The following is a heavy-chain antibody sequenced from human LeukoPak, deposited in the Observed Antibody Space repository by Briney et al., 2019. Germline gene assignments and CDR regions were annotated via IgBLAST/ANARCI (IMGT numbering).Heavy chain of an antibody. D-gene: IGHD6-25*01. V-gene: IGHV4-59*01. CDR1: GGSFSSYY. CDR2: IYFTGTT. Sequence: PSETLSLTCTVSGGSFSSYYWSWIRQSPGKGLEWIGFIYFTGTTTYNPSLKSRVAMSLDTSKTQFSVRLGSVTAADTAVYFRARLRPSLWFDPWGQGTLVTVSS. J-gene: IGHJ5*02. CDR3: ARLRPSLWFDP.